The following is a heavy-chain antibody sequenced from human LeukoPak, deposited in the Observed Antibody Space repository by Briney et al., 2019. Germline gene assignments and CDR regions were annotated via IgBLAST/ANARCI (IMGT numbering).Heavy chain of an antibody. J-gene: IGHJ4*02. Sequence: PGGSLRLSCAASGFTFSSYWMSWVRQPPGKGLEWIGEINHSGSTNYNPSLKSRVTISVDTSKNQFSLKLSSVTAADTAVYYCARAPIWFGERPFDYWGQGTLVTVSS. V-gene: IGHV4-34*01. D-gene: IGHD3-10*01. CDR2: INHSGST. CDR3: ARAPIWFGERPFDY. CDR1: GFTFSSYW.